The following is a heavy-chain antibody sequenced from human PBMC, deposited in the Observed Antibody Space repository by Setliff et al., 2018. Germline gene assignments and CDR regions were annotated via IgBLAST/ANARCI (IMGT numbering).Heavy chain of an antibody. CDR3: VRGGEGRDDSNSGS. CDR2: INHDGIEK. D-gene: IGHD2-21*02. J-gene: IGHJ5*02. CDR1: GFSFRDSW. V-gene: IGHV3-7*01. Sequence: LRLSCAASGFSFRDSWMSWVRQAPGKGLEWVANINHDGIEKYYADSVKGRFTISRDNAKNSLYLQMNSLRAEDTAVYYCVRGGEGRDDSNSGSWGQGTLVTVSS.